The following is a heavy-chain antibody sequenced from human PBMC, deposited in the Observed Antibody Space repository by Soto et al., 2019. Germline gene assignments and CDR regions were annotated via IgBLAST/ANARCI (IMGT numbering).Heavy chain of an antibody. V-gene: IGHV4-31*03. CDR1: GGSISSGGYY. D-gene: IGHD3-22*01. Sequence: PSETLSLTCTVSGGSISSGGYYWSWIRQHPGKGLEWIGYIYYSGSTYYNPSLKSRVTISVDTSKNQFSLKLSSVTAADTAVYYCAREGYYDSSGEVAFDIWGQGTMVTVSS. J-gene: IGHJ3*02. CDR2: IYYSGST. CDR3: AREGYYDSSGEVAFDI.